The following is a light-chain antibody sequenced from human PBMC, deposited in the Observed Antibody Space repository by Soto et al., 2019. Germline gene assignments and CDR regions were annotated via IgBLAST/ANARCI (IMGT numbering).Light chain of an antibody. J-gene: IGKJ4*01. CDR2: DAS. CDR3: QQYGSSPT. Sequence: IQITQSASSVSASVGDRVTITCRAGQYIGRYLNWYQQKPGKAPKLLIFDASTLESGVPSRFSGSGSGTDFTLTISRLEPEDFAVYYCQQYGSSPTFGGGTKVDI. CDR1: QYIGRY. V-gene: IGKV1-13*02.